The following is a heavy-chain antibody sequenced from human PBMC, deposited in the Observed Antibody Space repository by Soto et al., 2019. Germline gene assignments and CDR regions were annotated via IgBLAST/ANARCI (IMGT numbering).Heavy chain of an antibody. CDR1: GGSFSGYY. CDR3: ARGRYCSSTSCPRGFDY. CDR2: INHSGST. V-gene: IGHV4-34*01. J-gene: IGHJ4*02. Sequence: LSLTCAVYGGSFSGYYWSWIRQPPGKGLEWIGEINHSGSTNHNPSLKSRVTISVDTSKNQFSLKLSSVTAADTAVYYCARGRYCSSTSCPRGFDYWGQGTLVTVSS. D-gene: IGHD2-2*01.